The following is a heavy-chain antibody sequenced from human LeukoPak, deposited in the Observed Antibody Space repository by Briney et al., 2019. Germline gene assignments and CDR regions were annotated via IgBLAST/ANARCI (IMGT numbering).Heavy chain of an antibody. V-gene: IGHV3-74*01. CDR3: ARMRVVAGTIGYGMDV. CDR1: GFTFSSYW. CDR2: INSDGSST. D-gene: IGHD6-19*01. J-gene: IGHJ6*02. Sequence: PGGSLRLSCAASGFTFSSYWMHRVRQVPGKGLVWVSRINSDGSSTSYADSVKGRFTISRDNAKNTLYLQMNSLRAEDTAMYYCARMRVVAGTIGYGMDVWGQGTTVTVS.